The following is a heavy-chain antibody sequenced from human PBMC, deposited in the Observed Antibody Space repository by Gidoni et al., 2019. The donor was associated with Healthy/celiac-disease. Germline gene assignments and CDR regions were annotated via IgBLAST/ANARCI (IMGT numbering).Heavy chain of an antibody. CDR3: ARGGAVWELRY. CDR2: IYHSGSP. Sequence: QVQLQESGPGLVKPSETLSLTCAVSGYSISSSYYWGWSRQPPGKGLEWIGSIYHSGSPYYNPSLKSRVTISVDTSKNQFSLKLSSVTAADTAVYYCARGGAVWELRYWGQGTLVTVSS. J-gene: IGHJ4*02. D-gene: IGHD1-26*01. CDR1: GYSISSSYY. V-gene: IGHV4-38-2*01.